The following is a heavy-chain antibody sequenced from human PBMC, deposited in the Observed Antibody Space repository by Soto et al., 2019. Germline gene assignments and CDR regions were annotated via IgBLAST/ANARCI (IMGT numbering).Heavy chain of an antibody. D-gene: IGHD3-3*01. CDR3: ARAPVGLDTISYFDY. CDR2: IYNGGSS. V-gene: IGHV4-34*10. J-gene: IGHJ4*02. CDR1: GGFLSESY. Sequence: PSETLSLTCAVYGGFLSESYWTWLRQPPGRGLEWIGYIYNGGSSYYRPSLESRMHMSLDATRNHYSLRLTSVTAADTAVYFCARAPVGLDTISYFDYWGQGKLVTVSS.